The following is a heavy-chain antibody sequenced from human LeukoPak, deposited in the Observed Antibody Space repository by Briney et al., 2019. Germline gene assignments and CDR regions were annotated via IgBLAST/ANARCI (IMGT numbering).Heavy chain of an antibody. CDR2: ISSSSSYI. Sequence: GGSLRLSCAASGFTFSSYSMNWVRQAPGKGLEWVSSISSSSSYIYYADSVKGRFPISRDNAKNSLYLQMNSLRAEDTAVYYCARGKISEYCSGGSCLSRYNWFDPWGQGTLVTVSS. D-gene: IGHD2-15*01. CDR1: GFTFSSYS. J-gene: IGHJ5*02. CDR3: ARGKISEYCSGGSCLSRYNWFDP. V-gene: IGHV3-21*01.